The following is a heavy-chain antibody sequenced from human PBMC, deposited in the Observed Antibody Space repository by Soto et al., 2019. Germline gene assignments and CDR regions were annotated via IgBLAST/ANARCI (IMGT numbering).Heavy chain of an antibody. V-gene: IGHV1-3*01. CDR2: INAGNGNT. Sequence: ASVKVSCKASGYTFTSYAMHCGREAPGQRLEWMGWINAGNGNTKYSQKFQGRVTITRDTSGSTAYMELSSLRSEDTAVYYCARGASLYWYFDLWGRGTLVTLSS. CDR1: GYTFTSYA. J-gene: IGHJ2*01. CDR3: ARGASLYWYFDL.